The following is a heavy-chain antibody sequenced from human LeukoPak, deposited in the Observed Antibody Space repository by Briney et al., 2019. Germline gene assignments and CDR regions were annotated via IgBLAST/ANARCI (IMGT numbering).Heavy chain of an antibody. D-gene: IGHD6-6*01. CDR1: GFPFSDYW. J-gene: IGHJ4*02. V-gene: IGHV3-7*01. CDR2: IKEDGSQR. Sequence: GSPRLPCSASGFPFSDYWMTWVRQAPGKGPEGVANIKEDGSQRYYVDSVGGRFTISRDNAKNSFFLQMNGLRAEDTAVYYCARRGGSSSRRSPIDYWGQGTLVTVSS. CDR3: ARRGGSSSRRSPIDY.